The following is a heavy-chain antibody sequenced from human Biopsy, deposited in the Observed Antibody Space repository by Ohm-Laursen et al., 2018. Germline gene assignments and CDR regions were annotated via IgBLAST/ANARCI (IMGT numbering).Heavy chain of an antibody. Sequence: SSLRLSCTASGFGMYAMHWVRQPPGKGLEWLAVIPYDGSNKYYAESVKGRFTISRDRSRDTVHLQMNSLRYEDTALYYCAKDGGQWLGGAFDIWGHGTMVSVSS. J-gene: IGHJ3*02. CDR2: IPYDGSNK. V-gene: IGHV3-30*18. CDR3: AKDGGQWLGGAFDI. CDR1: GFGMYA. D-gene: IGHD6-19*01.